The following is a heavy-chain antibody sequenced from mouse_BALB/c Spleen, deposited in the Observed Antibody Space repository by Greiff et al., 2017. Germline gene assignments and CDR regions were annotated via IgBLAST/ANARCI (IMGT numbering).Heavy chain of an antibody. Sequence: VKLMESGPGLVAPSQSLSITCTVSGFSLTSYGVHWVRQPPGKGLEWLGVIWAGGSTNYNSALMSRLSISKDNSKSQVFLKMNSLQTDDTAMYYCARERESTMITAMDYWGQGTSVTVSS. CDR1: GFSLTSYG. J-gene: IGHJ4*01. V-gene: IGHV2-9*02. CDR3: ARERESTMITAMDY. CDR2: IWAGGST. D-gene: IGHD2-4*01.